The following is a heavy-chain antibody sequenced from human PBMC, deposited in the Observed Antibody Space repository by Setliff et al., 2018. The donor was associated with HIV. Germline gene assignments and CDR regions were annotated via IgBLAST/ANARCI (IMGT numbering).Heavy chain of an antibody. CDR2: IYTSGST. CDR1: GGSISNYY. Sequence: SETLSLTCTVSGGSISNYYWSWIRQPPGKGLEWIGYIYTSGSTDYNPSLKGRVTISVDTSKNQFSLKLSSVTAADTAVYYCARGGVLRYFDWAYWGQGTLVTVSS. V-gene: IGHV4-4*08. J-gene: IGHJ4*02. D-gene: IGHD3-9*01. CDR3: ARGGVLRYFDWAY.